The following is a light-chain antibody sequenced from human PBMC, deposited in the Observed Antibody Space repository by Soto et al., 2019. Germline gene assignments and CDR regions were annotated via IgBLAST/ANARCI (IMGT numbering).Light chain of an antibody. Sequence: QSVLTQPPAASGTPGQTVTISSSGSSSNIGSNYVFWYQHLPGTAPKLLIYGNNQRPSGVPDRFSGSRSGTSASLAISGLRPEDEADYYCAVWDDSLRGVVFGGGTKLTVL. V-gene: IGLV1-47*01. CDR1: SSNIGSNY. CDR3: AVWDDSLRGVV. CDR2: GNN. J-gene: IGLJ3*02.